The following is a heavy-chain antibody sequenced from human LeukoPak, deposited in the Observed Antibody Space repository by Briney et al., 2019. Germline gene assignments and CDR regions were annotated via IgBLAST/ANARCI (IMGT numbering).Heavy chain of an antibody. V-gene: IGHV3-48*01. CDR3: ARDHNYAFDN. D-gene: IGHD1-1*01. CDR2: IGIDSGNT. J-gene: IGHJ4*02. CDR1: GFPFIEYS. Sequence: EGSLRLSCTASGFPFIEYSMNWVRQAPGKGLEWISYIGIDSGNTKHADSVRGRFTISADKAKNSLYLQMNSLRVEDTAVYYCARDHNYAFDNWGQGTLVSVAS.